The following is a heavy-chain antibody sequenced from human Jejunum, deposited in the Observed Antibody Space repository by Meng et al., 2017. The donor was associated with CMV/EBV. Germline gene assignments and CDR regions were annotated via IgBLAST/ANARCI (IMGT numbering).Heavy chain of an antibody. Sequence: SGYSFTNYWIGWVRRMPGKGLEWMGLIYPGDSNTRDNPSFRGQVTISADKSISTAYLQWRSLKASYTAMYYCATQTGLGNDAFDIWGQGAMVTVSS. CDR1: GYSFTNYW. CDR2: IYPGDSNT. CDR3: ATQTGLGNDAFDI. V-gene: IGHV5-51*01. J-gene: IGHJ3*02. D-gene: IGHD7-27*01.